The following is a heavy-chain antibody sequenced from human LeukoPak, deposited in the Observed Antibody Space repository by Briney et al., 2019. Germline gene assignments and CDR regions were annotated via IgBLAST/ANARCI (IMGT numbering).Heavy chain of an antibody. CDR2: INGDGSRS. CDR1: AFTFSSYW. D-gene: IGHD3-16*01. CDR3: ARTSPTSHFDF. V-gene: IGHV3-74*01. J-gene: IGHJ4*02. Sequence: GGSLRLSCAAHAFTFSSYWMHWVRQAPGKGLVWVSRINGDGSRSNYADSVKGRFTISRDNARNTLYLQMNSLRAEDTALYYCARTSPTSHFDFWGQGTLVTVSS.